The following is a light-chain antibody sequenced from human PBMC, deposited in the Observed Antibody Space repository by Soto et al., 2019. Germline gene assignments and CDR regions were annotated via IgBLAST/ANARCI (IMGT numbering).Light chain of an antibody. CDR2: EVS. V-gene: IGLV2-14*03. CDR3: TSYISSSAFFV. J-gene: IGLJ1*01. Sequence: QSALTQPASVSGSPGQSVTISCSGSASDIGRYDYVSWYQQYPGNTPKLLICEVSHRPSGVSDRFSGSKSGDTASLTISGVQFQDEATYYCTSYISSSAFFVFGTGTKVTVL. CDR1: ASDIGRYDY.